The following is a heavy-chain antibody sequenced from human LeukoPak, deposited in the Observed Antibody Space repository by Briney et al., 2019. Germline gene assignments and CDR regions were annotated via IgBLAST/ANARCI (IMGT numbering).Heavy chain of an antibody. CDR3: VREARGYHYTYFDY. D-gene: IGHD5-18*01. Sequence: PGGSLRLSCAASGFTLGGRDMHWVRQTTGGGLEWVAAVSSGHHAFYADSVQGRFAVSRVDGKNSLYLQMNSLRAGDTAVYYCVREARGYHYTYFDYWGQGSLVTVSS. V-gene: IGHV3-13*01. J-gene: IGHJ4*02. CDR1: GFTLGGRD. CDR2: VSSGHHA.